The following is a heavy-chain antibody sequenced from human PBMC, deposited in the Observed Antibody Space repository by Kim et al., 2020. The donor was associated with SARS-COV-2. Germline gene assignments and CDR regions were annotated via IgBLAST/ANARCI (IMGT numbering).Heavy chain of an antibody. D-gene: IGHD4-17*01. Sequence: SYIYYADSVKGRFTISRDNAKNSLYLQMNSLRAEDTAVYYCASTVTTSTWGQGTLVTVSS. CDR3: ASTVTTST. V-gene: IGHV3-21*01. J-gene: IGHJ5*02. CDR2: SYI.